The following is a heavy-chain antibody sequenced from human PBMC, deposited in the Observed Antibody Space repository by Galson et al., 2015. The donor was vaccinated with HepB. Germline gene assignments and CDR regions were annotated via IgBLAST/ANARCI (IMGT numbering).Heavy chain of an antibody. CDR2: IRYDGSNK. V-gene: IGHV3-30*02. CDR1: GFTFSSYG. J-gene: IGHJ3*02. CDR3: CYYAFDI. D-gene: IGHD3-10*01. Sequence: SLRLSCAASGFTFSSYGMHWVRQAPGKGLEWVAFIRYDGSNKYYADSVKGRFTISRDNSKNTLYLQMNSLRAEDTAVYYACYYAFDIWGQGTMVTVSS.